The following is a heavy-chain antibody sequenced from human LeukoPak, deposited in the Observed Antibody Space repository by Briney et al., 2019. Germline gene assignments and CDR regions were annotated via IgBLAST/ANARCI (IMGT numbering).Heavy chain of an antibody. Sequence: PGGSLRLSCAASGFTFSSYAMSWVRQAPGKGLEWVSAISGSGGSTYYADSVKGRFTISRDNSKNTLYLQINSLRAEDTAVYYCAKGLYSSSWSHDYWGQGTLVTVSS. J-gene: IGHJ4*02. D-gene: IGHD6-13*01. CDR3: AKGLYSSSWSHDY. CDR1: GFTFSSYA. V-gene: IGHV3-23*01. CDR2: ISGSGGST.